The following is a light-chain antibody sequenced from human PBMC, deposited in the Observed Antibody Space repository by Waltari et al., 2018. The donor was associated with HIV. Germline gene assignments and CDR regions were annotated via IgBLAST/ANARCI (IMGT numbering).Light chain of an antibody. V-gene: IGLV2-14*03. CDR3: CSYAGNTLWV. CDR1: GSDVGAYNY. CDR2: DVT. Sequence: QSALTQPASMSGSPGQSISISCTGTGSDVGAYNYVSWDQFPPDQAPPLLIFDVTTRPVGASDRFSGSKSANTAALTISDLQAEDEADYYCCSYAGNTLWVFGGGTKLTVL. J-gene: IGLJ3*02.